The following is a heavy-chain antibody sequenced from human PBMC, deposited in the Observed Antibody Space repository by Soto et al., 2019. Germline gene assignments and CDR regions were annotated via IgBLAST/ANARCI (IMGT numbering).Heavy chain of an antibody. CDR1: GCAFSSYA. Sequence: EVQLLESGGGLVQPGGSLRLSCAASGCAFSSYAMAWVRQVPGKGLEWVSAFSGSGGHTYYADSVRGRFTISRDNSKNTVSLQMDSLTADDTAIYYCASGMTAVITYFQHWGQGTLVTVST. D-gene: IGHD6-25*01. CDR2: FSGSGGHT. CDR3: ASGMTAVITYFQH. J-gene: IGHJ1*01. V-gene: IGHV3-23*01.